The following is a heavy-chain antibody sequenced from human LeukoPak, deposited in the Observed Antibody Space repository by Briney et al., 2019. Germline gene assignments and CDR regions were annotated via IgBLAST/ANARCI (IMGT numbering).Heavy chain of an antibody. CDR2: ISWHSGSI. D-gene: IGHD1-26*01. Sequence: GRSLRLSCAASGFTFDDYAMHWVRQAPGKGLEWVSGISWHSGSIGYADSVKGRFTISRDNAKNSLYLQMNSLRADDTALYYCAKGGRPFDYWGQGTLVTVSS. V-gene: IGHV3-9*01. J-gene: IGHJ4*02. CDR3: AKGGRPFDY. CDR1: GFTFDDYA.